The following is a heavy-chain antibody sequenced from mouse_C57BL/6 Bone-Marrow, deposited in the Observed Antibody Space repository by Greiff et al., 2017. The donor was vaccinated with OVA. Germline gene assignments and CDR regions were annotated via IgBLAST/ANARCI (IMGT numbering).Heavy chain of an antibody. CDR1: GFTFSNYW. Sequence: EVQGVESGGGLVQPGGSMKLSCVASGFTFSNYWMNWVRQSPEKGLEWVAEIRLKSNNYATHYAESVKGRVTISRDDSKSSVYLQMNNLRAEDTGIYDCTKYRYAPAYWGQGTLVTVSA. CDR2: IRLKSNNYAT. CDR3: TKYRYAPAY. D-gene: IGHD2-14*01. V-gene: IGHV6-6*02. J-gene: IGHJ3*01.